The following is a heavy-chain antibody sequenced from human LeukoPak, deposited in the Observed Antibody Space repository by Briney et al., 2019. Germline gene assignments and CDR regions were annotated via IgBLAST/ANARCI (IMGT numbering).Heavy chain of an antibody. CDR2: ISGSSGNT. V-gene: IGHV3-23*01. CDR1: RFAFSSYA. Sequence: PGGSLRLSCAASRFAFSSYAMTWVRQAPGKGLEWVSTISGSSGNTYSADSVKGRFTISRDNSTNTLYLQINSLRAEDTAVYYCAKDAPYYYDSSGYGGAFDIWGQGTMVTVSS. D-gene: IGHD3-22*01. J-gene: IGHJ3*02. CDR3: AKDAPYYYDSSGYGGAFDI.